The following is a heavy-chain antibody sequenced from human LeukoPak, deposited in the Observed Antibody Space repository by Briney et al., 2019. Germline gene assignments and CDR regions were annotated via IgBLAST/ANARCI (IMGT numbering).Heavy chain of an antibody. CDR3: AREWQGGIAAAGTRIEGDY. CDR2: IKQDGSEK. Sequence: GGSLRLSCAVSGFIFSGYWMTWVRQTPGKGLEWVANIKQDGSEKNYVDSVKGRFTISRDNAENSLFLQMNSLRVEDTAVYYCAREWQGGIAAAGTRIEGDYWGQGTLVAVSS. V-gene: IGHV3-7*01. CDR1: GFIFSGYW. D-gene: IGHD6-13*01. J-gene: IGHJ4*02.